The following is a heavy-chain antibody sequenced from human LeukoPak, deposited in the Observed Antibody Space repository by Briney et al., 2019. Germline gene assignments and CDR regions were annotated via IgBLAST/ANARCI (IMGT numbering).Heavy chain of an antibody. Sequence: GSLRLSCAASGFTFSSYAITWVRQAPGMGLEWVSTISGGGGSTYYADSVKGRFTIFRDNSKNTLYLQMNNLRAEDTAVYYCAKDHRVGQLLLLPWGQGTVVTVSS. CDR1: GFTFSSYA. J-gene: IGHJ5*02. V-gene: IGHV3-23*01. D-gene: IGHD2-15*01. CDR3: AKDHRVGQLLLLP. CDR2: ISGGGGST.